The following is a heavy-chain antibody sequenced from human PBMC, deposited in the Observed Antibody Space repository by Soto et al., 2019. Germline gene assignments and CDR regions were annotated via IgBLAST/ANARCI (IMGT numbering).Heavy chain of an antibody. CDR1: GGTFSSYA. CDR3: ARDRNTMVRGVFDY. Sequence: ASVKVSCKASGGTFSSYAISWVRQAPGQGLEWMGGIIPIFGTANYAQKFQGRVTITAGKSTSTAYMELSSLRSEDTAVYYCARDRNTMVRGVFDYWGQGTLVTVSS. D-gene: IGHD3-10*01. V-gene: IGHV1-69*06. J-gene: IGHJ4*02. CDR2: IIPIFGTA.